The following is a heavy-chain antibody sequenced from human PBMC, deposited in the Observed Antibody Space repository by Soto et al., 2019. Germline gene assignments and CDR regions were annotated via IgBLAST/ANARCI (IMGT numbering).Heavy chain of an antibody. D-gene: IGHD6-19*01. CDR3: ARGGPYSSGWYYYYYGMDV. Sequence: SETLSLTCAVYGGAFSGYYWSWIRQPPGKGLEWIGEINHSRSTNYNPSLKSRVTISVDTSKNQFSLKLSSVTAADTAVYYCARGGPYSSGWYYYYYGMDVWGQGTTVTVSS. J-gene: IGHJ6*02. CDR1: GGAFSGYY. CDR2: INHSRST. V-gene: IGHV4-34*01.